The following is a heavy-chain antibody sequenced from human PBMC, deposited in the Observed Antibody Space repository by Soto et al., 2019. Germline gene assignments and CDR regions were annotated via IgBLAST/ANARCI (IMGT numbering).Heavy chain of an antibody. CDR3: ARHTPAISISDH. D-gene: IGHD2-15*01. CDR1: GGCISSSSYY. CDR2: IYYSGST. Sequence: PSXTLSLTCSVSGGCISSSSYYWGWIRQPPGKGLEWIGSIYYSGSTYYNPSLKSRVTISVDTSKNQFSLKLSSVTAADTAVYYCARHTPAISISDHLGQGNLVTVS. V-gene: IGHV4-39*01. J-gene: IGHJ4*02.